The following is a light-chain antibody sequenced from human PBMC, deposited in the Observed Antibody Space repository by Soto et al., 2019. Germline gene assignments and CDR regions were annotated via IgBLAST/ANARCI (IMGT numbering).Light chain of an antibody. CDR1: PGIRND. Sequence: DIQLTQSPSSLSASVGDRVTITCRASPGIRNDLSWYQQKPGKAPMRLIFAASTLQSGVPSRFSGIGSGTRFTLTISSLQPEDFATYYCLQHNSYSWTFGQGTKVEIK. CDR3: LQHNSYSWT. J-gene: IGKJ1*01. V-gene: IGKV1-17*01. CDR2: AAS.